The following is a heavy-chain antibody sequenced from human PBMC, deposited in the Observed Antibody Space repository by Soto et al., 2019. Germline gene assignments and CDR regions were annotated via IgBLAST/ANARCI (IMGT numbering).Heavy chain of an antibody. J-gene: IGHJ4*02. D-gene: IGHD2-21*02. CDR3: ARAFPSYCGGDCSYFDS. Sequence: TSETLSLTCTVSGGSVNSYYWSWIRQPPGKGLEWIGYIFYSGSTKSNPSLKSRVTMSVDMSKNQFSLRLTSVTAADTAVYYCARAFPSYCGGDCSYFDSWGQGTLVTVSS. CDR1: GGSVNSYY. CDR2: IFYSGST. V-gene: IGHV4-59*02.